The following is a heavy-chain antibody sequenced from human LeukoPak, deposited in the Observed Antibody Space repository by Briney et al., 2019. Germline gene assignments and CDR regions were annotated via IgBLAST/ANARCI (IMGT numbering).Heavy chain of an antibody. CDR1: GFTFTNYW. V-gene: IGHV3-7*01. CDR2: IRQDGTET. D-gene: IGHD2-8*02. CDR3: ARDCETYCAVDPPDY. Sequence: GRSLRLSCEASGFTFTNYWMSWVRQAPGKGLEWVANIRQDGTETYYVDSVKGRFTISRDDAKNSLYLQMDSLRVEDTAVYYCARDCETYCAVDPPDYWGQGTLVTVSS. J-gene: IGHJ4*02.